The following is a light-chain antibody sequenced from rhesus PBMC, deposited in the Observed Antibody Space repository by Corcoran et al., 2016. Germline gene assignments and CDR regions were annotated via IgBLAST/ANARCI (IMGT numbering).Light chain of an antibody. Sequence: EIVMTQSPATLSLSPGERATLSCRASQSVSSYVAWYPQKPEQAPRLLNYGASSRAPGIPERFSGSGAGTDCTLIIGSLEPEDVGVYYCQQYHDWTWTFGQGTKVEIK. V-gene: IGKV3S9*01. J-gene: IGKJ1*01. CDR3: QQYHDWTWT. CDR2: GAS. CDR1: QSVSSY.